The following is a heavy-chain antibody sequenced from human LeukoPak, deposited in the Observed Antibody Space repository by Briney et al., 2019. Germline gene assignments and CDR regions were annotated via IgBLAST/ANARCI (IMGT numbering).Heavy chain of an antibody. CDR1: GFTFSSYW. V-gene: IGHV3-74*01. CDR3: ARVRAAMVTRRYYYYGMDV. D-gene: IGHD5-18*01. Sequence: PGGSLRLSCAASGFTFSSYWMHWVRQAPGKGLVWVSRINSDGSSTSYADSVKGRFTISRDNAKNTLYLQMNCLRAEDTAVYYCARVRAAMVTRRYYYYGMDVWGQGTTVTVSS. J-gene: IGHJ6*02. CDR2: INSDGSST.